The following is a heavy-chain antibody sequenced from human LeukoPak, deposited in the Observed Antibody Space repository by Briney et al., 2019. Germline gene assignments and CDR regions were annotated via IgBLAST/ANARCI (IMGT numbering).Heavy chain of an antibody. CDR3: ARVERGYHLILRKDYYYYMDV. V-gene: IGHV3-7*01. Sequence: GGSVRLSCAASGITFSIYWMSWVRQAPGKGLEWVANIKPDGSEKYYVDSLKGRFTISRDNAKNSLYLQMNSLRAEDTAVYYCARVERGYHLILRKDYYYYMDVWGKGTTVTVSS. D-gene: IGHD5-12*01. J-gene: IGHJ6*03. CDR2: IKPDGSEK. CDR1: GITFSIYW.